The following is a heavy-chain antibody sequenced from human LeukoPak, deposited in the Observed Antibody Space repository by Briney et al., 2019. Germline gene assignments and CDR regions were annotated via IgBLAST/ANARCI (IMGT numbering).Heavy chain of an antibody. J-gene: IGHJ5*02. CDR1: GFTFSSYW. CDR2: IKQDGSEK. CDR3: ARAPGEGWFDP. V-gene: IGHV3-7*01. D-gene: IGHD4-17*01. Sequence: PGGSLRLSCAASGFTFSSYWMSWVRQAPGKGLEWVASIKQDGSEKYYADSVKGRFTISRDNAKNSLYLQMNSLRAEDTALYYCARAPGEGWFDPWGQGTLVTVSS.